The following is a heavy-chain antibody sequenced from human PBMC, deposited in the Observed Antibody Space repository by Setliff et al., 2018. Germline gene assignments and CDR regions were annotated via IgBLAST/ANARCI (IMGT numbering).Heavy chain of an antibody. CDR3: LRDRPYSNSPEDVFDN. J-gene: IGHJ3*02. Sequence: ASVKVSCKASGHTLTGYYMHWLRQTPGQGLEWMGWISIYTGNAYYAHKLQGRVTMTTDTSTDTAYLDLGSLTSDDTAVYYCLRDRPYSNSPEDVFDNWGQGTAVTVSS. CDR1: GHTLTGYY. V-gene: IGHV1-18*04. D-gene: IGHD4-4*01. CDR2: ISIYTGNA.